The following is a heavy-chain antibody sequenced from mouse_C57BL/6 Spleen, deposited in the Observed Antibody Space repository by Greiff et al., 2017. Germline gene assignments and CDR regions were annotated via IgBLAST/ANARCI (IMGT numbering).Heavy chain of an antibody. V-gene: IGHV1-74*01. D-gene: IGHD1-1*01. Sequence: VQLQQPGAELVKPGASVKVSCKASGYTFTSYWMHWVKQRPGQGLEWIGRIHPSDSDTNYNQKFKGKATLTVDKSSSTAYMQLSSLTSEDSAVYYCAIWGITTVVASPIDYWGQGTTLTVSS. CDR2: IHPSDSDT. CDR3: AIWGITTVVASPIDY. J-gene: IGHJ2*01. CDR1: GYTFTSYW.